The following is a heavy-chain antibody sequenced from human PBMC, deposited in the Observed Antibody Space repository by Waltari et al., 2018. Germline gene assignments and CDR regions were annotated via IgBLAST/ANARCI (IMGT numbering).Heavy chain of an antibody. J-gene: IGHJ4*02. V-gene: IGHV1-3*01. CDR3: ARTEGGTGSFDY. CDR1: GYTFTSYA. CDR2: INAGNGNP. D-gene: IGHD1-1*01. Sequence: QVQLVQSGAEVKKPGASVKVSCKASGYTFTSYAMHWVRQAPGQRLEGMGWINAGNGNPKSSPKCQGRVTITRDTSASTAYMELSSLRSEATAVYYCARTEGGTGSFDYWGQGTLVTVSS.